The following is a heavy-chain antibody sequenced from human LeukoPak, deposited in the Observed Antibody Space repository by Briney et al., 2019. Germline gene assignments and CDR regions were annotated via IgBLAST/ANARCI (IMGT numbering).Heavy chain of an antibody. CDR3: ARDVGTVTDLGRFDP. D-gene: IGHD4-17*01. CDR1: GGSFSGYY. V-gene: IGHV4-34*01. CDR2: INHSGST. J-gene: IGHJ5*02. Sequence: SETLPLTCAVYGGSFSGYYWSWIRQPPGKGLEWIGEINHSGSTNYNPSLKSRVTISVDTSKNQFSLKLSSVTAADTAVYYCARDVGTVTDLGRFDPWGQGTLVTVSA.